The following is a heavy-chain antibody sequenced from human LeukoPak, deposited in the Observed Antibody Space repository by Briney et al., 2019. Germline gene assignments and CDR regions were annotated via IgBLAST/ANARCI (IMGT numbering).Heavy chain of an antibody. CDR1: GFTFSSYS. V-gene: IGHV3-48*04. J-gene: IGHJ4*02. CDR3: AREPDYGGNSHFDY. Sequence: GGSLRLSCAASGFTFSSYSMNWVRQAPGKGLEWVSYISSSSSTIYYADSVKGRSTISRDNAKNSLYLQMNSLRAEDTAVYYCAREPDYGGNSHFDYWGQGTLVTVSS. D-gene: IGHD4-23*01. CDR2: ISSSSSTI.